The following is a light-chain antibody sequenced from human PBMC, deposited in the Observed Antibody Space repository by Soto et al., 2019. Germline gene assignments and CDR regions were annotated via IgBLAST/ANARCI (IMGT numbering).Light chain of an antibody. Sequence: EIVMTQSPATLSVSPEGRATLSCRASESVSDNLAWYQQKPGQPPRLLIYGASTRATGIPARFSGSGSGTEFTLTISSLHSEDFAVYYCQQYDTWPPMYTFGQGTNLEIK. CDR3: QQYDTWPPMYT. CDR1: ESVSDN. CDR2: GAS. J-gene: IGKJ2*01. V-gene: IGKV3-15*01.